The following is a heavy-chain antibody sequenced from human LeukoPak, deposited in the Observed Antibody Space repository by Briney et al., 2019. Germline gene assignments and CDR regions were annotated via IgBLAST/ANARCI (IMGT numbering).Heavy chain of an antibody. J-gene: IGHJ3*02. D-gene: IGHD3-3*01. CDR1: GFTFDDYA. CDR2: ISWNSGSI. CDR3: ARHYDFWSGSSLADAFDI. V-gene: IGHV3-9*01. Sequence: GGSLRLSCAASGFTFDDYAMHWVRQAPGKGLEWVSGISWNSGSIGYADSVKGRFTISRDNAKNSLYLQMNSLRVEDTAVYYCARHYDFWSGSSLADAFDIWGQGTMVTVSS.